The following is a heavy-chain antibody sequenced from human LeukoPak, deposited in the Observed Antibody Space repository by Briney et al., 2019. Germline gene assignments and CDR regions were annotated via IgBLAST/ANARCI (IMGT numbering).Heavy chain of an antibody. CDR1: GYTFTSYA. CDR2: INAGNGNT. CDR3: ARGHRGTRAFDP. J-gene: IGHJ5*02. D-gene: IGHD3-10*01. Sequence: ASVKVSCKASGYTFTSYAMHWVRQAPGQRLEWMGWINAGNGNTKYSQKFQGRVTITRDTSASTAYMELSSLRSEDTAVYYCARGHRGTRAFDPWGQGTLVTVSS. V-gene: IGHV1-3*01.